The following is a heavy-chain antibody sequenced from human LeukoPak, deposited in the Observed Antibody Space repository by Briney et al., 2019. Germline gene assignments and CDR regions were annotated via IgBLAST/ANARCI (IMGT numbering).Heavy chain of an antibody. Sequence: GGSLRLSCAASGFTFDDYAMHWVRQAPGKGLEWVSGISWNSGSIGYADSVKGRFTISRDNAKNSLYLQMNSLRAEDMALYYCAKATSRAGEFDYWGQGTLVTVSS. CDR1: GFTFDDYA. V-gene: IGHV3-9*03. D-gene: IGHD7-27*01. J-gene: IGHJ4*02. CDR2: ISWNSGSI. CDR3: AKATSRAGEFDY.